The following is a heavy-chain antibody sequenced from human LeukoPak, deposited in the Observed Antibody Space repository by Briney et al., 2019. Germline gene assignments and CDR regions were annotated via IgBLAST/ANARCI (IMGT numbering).Heavy chain of an antibody. D-gene: IGHD1-1*01. Sequence: GESLKISCKGSGYSSTSCCIGWVRQLPGKGVEWMGTIYPDDSDNRYSPSFQGQVTISADKSISTAYLQRSSLKASDTAMYYCARQNWNAVDYSGQGTLVTVSS. CDR3: ARQNWNAVDY. J-gene: IGHJ4*02. CDR2: IYPDDSDN. CDR1: GYSSTSCC. V-gene: IGHV5-51*01.